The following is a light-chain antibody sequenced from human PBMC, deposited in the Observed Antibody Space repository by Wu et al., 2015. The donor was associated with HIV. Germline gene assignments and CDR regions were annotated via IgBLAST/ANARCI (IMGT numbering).Light chain of an antibody. Sequence: EIVMTQSPATLSVSPGERATLSCRASQSVGNNLAWYQQKPGQAPRLLIYGASTRATGIPARFSGSGSGTDFTLTISRLEPEDFAVYYCQQYGSSPRTFGQGTKVEIK. CDR2: GAS. J-gene: IGKJ1*01. CDR3: QQYGSSPRT. V-gene: IGKV3-15*01. CDR1: QSVGNN.